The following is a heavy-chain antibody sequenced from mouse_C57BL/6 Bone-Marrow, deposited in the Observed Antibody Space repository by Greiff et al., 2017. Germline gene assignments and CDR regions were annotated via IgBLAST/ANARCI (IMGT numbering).Heavy chain of an antibody. V-gene: IGHV1-80*01. CDR2: INPGDGDS. Sequence: VQLQQSGAELVKPGASVKISCKASGYAFSSYWMNWVKQRPGKGLEWIGQINPGDGDSNYNGKFKGKATLTADKSSRTAYMQLSSLTSEDAVVYCWARRDCGRDYFDYWGQGTTLTVSS. J-gene: IGHJ2*01. CDR3: ARRDCGRDYFDY. CDR1: GYAFSSYW. D-gene: IGHD1-1*01.